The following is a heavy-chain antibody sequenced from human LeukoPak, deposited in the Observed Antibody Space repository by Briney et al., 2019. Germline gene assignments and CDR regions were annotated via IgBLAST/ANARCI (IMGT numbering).Heavy chain of an antibody. CDR3: ARQRGYKVVY. D-gene: IGHD5-12*01. CDR2: IYYSAST. Sequence: SETLSLTCTVSGGSIGGSTYYWVWIRQPPGKGLEWIGSIYYSASTYYKPSLKSRVTISVDTSKNQFSLKLSSVTAAETAVYYCARQRGYKVVYWGQGTLVTLSS. CDR1: GGSIGGSTYY. V-gene: IGHV4-39*01. J-gene: IGHJ4*02.